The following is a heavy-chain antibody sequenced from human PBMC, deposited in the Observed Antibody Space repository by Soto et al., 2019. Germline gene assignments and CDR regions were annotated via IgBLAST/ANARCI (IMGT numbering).Heavy chain of an antibody. CDR1: GGSINSGRYY. J-gene: IGHJ4*02. D-gene: IGHD6-19*01. CDR3: ARANYGQWLDF. Sequence: SETLSLTCIVSGGSINSGRYYWTWIRQHPGKGLEWIGYISYSGSTYYNPSLKSRISMSSDTSKNQFSLKMSSVTAADTAVYYCARANYGQWLDFRGQGTLVTVPS. CDR2: ISYSGST. V-gene: IGHV4-31*03.